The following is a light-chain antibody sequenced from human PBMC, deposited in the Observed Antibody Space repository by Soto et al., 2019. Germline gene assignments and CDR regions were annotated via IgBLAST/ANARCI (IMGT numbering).Light chain of an antibody. CDR1: QSVSGW. V-gene: IGKV1-5*01. CDR2: DAS. J-gene: IGKJ1*01. Sequence: DIQMTQSPSTLSASVGDTVTVTCRASQSVSGWLAWYQQKPGEAPKLLIYDASALPRGVPSRFSGSGSGTKLTITIASLQPDDFATYYGQQYETFSGTFGPGTKVDIK. CDR3: QQYETFSGT.